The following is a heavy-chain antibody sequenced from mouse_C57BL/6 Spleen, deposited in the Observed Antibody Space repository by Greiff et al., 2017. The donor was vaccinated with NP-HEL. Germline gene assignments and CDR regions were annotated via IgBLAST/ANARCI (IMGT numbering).Heavy chain of an antibody. V-gene: IGHV1-53*01. CDR1: GYTFTSYW. D-gene: IGHD1-1*01. Sequence: VQLQQPGTELVKPGASVKLSCKASGYTFTSYWMHWVKQRPGQGLEWIGNINPSNGGTNYNEKFKSKATLTVDKSSSTAYMQLSSLTSEDSAVYYCARGYYYGSSKDYAMDYWGQGTSVTVSS. CDR3: ARGYYYGSSKDYAMDY. J-gene: IGHJ4*01. CDR2: INPSNGGT.